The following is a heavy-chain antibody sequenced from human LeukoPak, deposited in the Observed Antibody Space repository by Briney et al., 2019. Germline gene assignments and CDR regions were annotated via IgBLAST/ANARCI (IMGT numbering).Heavy chain of an antibody. V-gene: IGHV3-33*08. CDR1: GFTFSSYS. D-gene: IGHD6-19*01. CDR2: IWYDGSNK. CDR3: ARVRGDDKYSSGWYLDY. Sequence: PGGSLRLSCAASGFTFSSYSMNWVRQAPGKGLEWVAVIWYDGSNKYYADSVKGRFTISRDNSKNTLYLQMNSLRVEDTAVYYCARVRGDDKYSSGWYLDYWGQGTLVTVSS. J-gene: IGHJ4*02.